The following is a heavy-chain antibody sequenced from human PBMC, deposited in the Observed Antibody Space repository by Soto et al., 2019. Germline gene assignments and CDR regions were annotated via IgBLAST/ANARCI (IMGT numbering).Heavy chain of an antibody. CDR3: EKEYVRVPHRPDNWFEP. Sequence: GGSLRLSCAASGFTFSSYAMSWVRQAPGKGLEWVSAISGSGGSTYYADSVKGRFTISRDNSKNTLYLQMNSLRAEDTAVYYCEKEYVRVPHRPDNWFEPWGKGTLVTVSS. J-gene: IGHJ5*02. CDR1: GFTFSSYA. CDR2: ISGSGGST. D-gene: IGHD2-2*01. V-gene: IGHV3-23*01.